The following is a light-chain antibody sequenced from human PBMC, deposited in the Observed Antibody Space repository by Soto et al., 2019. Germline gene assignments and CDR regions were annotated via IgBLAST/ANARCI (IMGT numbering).Light chain of an antibody. J-gene: IGKJ2*02. V-gene: IGKV3-15*01. Sequence: EIVMTQSPATLSVSPGERATLSCRASQSVSSNLAWYQQKPGQAPRLLIYGASTRATGIPARFSGSGSGTEFTLTSSSLQSEDFEVYYCQQNNNCSRGTFGQGTKLEIK. CDR3: QQNNNCSRGT. CDR1: QSVSSN. CDR2: GAS.